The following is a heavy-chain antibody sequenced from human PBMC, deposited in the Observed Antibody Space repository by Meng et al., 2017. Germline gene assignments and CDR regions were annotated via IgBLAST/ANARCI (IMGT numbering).Heavy chain of an antibody. CDR3: ARRGIAARPFYY. CDR2: INHSGST. J-gene: IGHJ4*02. CDR1: GWSFSGYY. V-gene: IGHV4-34*01. Sequence: QGQLQRWGAGLLKASETLSLPCAVYGWSFSGYYWSWIRQPPGKGLEWIGEINHSGSTNYNPSLKSRVTISVDTSKNQFSLKLSSVTAADTAVYYCARRGIAARPFYYWGQGTLVTVSS. D-gene: IGHD6-6*01.